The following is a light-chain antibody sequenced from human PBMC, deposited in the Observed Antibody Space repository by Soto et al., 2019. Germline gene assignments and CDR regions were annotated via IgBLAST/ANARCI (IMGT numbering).Light chain of an antibody. Sequence: EIVLTQSPGTLSLSPGERATPSCRASQSVSSSYLAWYQQKPGQAPSLLIYGASNRATGIPDRFSGSGSGTDFTLTISRLEPEDFAVYYCQQYGSSPYTFGGGTKVEIK. CDR1: QSVSSSY. CDR3: QQYGSSPYT. CDR2: GAS. V-gene: IGKV3-20*01. J-gene: IGKJ4*01.